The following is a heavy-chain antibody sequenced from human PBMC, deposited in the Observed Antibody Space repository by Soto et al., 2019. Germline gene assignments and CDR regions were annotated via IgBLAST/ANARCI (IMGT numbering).Heavy chain of an antibody. J-gene: IGHJ6*02. CDR1: GFTFSSYA. Sequence: GGSLRLSCAASGFTFSSYAMHWVRQAPGKGLEWVAVVSYDGSNKYYADSVKGRFTISRDNSKNTLYLQMNSLRAEDTAVYYCARDSGCSSTGCYYYYFFAMDVWGQGTTVTVSS. D-gene: IGHD2-2*01. CDR3: ARDSGCSSTGCYYYYFFAMDV. V-gene: IGHV3-30-3*01. CDR2: VSYDGSNK.